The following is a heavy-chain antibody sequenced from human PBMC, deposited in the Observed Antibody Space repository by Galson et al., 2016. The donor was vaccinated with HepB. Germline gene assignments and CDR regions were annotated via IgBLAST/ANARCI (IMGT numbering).Heavy chain of an antibody. CDR2: IWFDGSKT. V-gene: IGHV3-33*01. CDR1: GFTFNVYG. Sequence: SLRLSCAASGFTFNVYGMHWVRQAPGRGLEWVALIWFDGSKTFYSDSVKGRFTISRDNSRNTLYLQMESLRAEDTAIYYCARRREGPLDYWGQGTLVAVSS. J-gene: IGHJ4*02. CDR3: ARRREGPLDY.